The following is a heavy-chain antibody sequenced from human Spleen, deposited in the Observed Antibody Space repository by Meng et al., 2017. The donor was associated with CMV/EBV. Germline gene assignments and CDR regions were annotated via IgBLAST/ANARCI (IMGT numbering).Heavy chain of an antibody. CDR3: ARAGYHYGSFLTPPYEEDY. D-gene: IGHD3-10*01. CDR2: INPNSGGT. V-gene: IGHV1-2*02. Sequence: FTGYYMHWVRQAPGQGLEWMGWINPNSGGTNYAQKFQGRVTMTRDTSISTAYMELSRLRSDDTAVYYCARAGYHYGSFLTPPYEEDYWGQGTLVTVSS. CDR1: FTGYY. J-gene: IGHJ4*02.